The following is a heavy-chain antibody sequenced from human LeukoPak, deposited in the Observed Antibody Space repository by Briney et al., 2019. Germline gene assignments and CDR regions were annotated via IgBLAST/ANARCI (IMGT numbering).Heavy chain of an antibody. CDR1: GYTFTGYY. Sequence: ASVKVSCKASGYTFTGYYMHWVRQAPGQGLEWMGWINPNGGGTNYAQKFQGRVTMTRDTSINTAYMELSSLRSDDTAVFYCARAHLIAAPGYNWFDPWGQGTLVTVSS. J-gene: IGHJ5*02. V-gene: IGHV1-2*02. CDR3: ARAHLIAAPGYNWFDP. D-gene: IGHD6-13*01. CDR2: INPNGGGT.